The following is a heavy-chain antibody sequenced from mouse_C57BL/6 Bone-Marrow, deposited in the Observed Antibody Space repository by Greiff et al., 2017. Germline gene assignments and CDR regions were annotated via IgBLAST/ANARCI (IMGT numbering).Heavy chain of an antibody. J-gene: IGHJ2*01. CDR3: ARGWLLRGY. D-gene: IGHD2-3*01. Sequence: QVQLQQPGAELVRPGSSVKLSCKASGYTFTSYWMHWVKQRPIQGLEWIGNIDPSDSETHYNQKFKDKATLTVDKSSSTAYMQLSSLTSEVAAVYSCARGWLLRGYWGQGTTLTVSS. V-gene: IGHV1-52*01. CDR2: IDPSDSET. CDR1: GYTFTSYW.